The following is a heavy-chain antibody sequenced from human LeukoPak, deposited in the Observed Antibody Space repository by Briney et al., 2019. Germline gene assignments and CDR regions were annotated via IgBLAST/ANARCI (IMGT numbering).Heavy chain of an antibody. Sequence: GGSLRPSCAASGFTLSSYAMSWVRQAPGKGLEWVSAISGSGGSTYYADSVKGRFTISRDNSKNTLYLQMNSLRAEDTAVYYCAKGRIVVVTAGFDYWGQGTLVTVSS. D-gene: IGHD2-21*02. J-gene: IGHJ4*02. CDR3: AKGRIVVVTAGFDY. CDR1: GFTLSSYA. CDR2: ISGSGGST. V-gene: IGHV3-23*01.